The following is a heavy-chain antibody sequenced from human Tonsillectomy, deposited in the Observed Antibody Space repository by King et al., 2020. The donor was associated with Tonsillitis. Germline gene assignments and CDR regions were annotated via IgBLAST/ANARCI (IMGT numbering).Heavy chain of an antibody. Sequence: VQLVQSGADVKKPGASVKVSCKASGYTFFDYSIHWVRQAPGQGLQWMGRISPDRGRTDYALSFEDRVTITRDTSINTVYMELTSLRSDDKAVYFCARDTGGWRTFDFWGQGTLVTVSS. J-gene: IGHJ4*02. CDR1: GYTFFDYS. CDR3: ARDTGGWRTFDF. V-gene: IGHV1-2*06. D-gene: IGHD6-19*01. CDR2: ISPDRGRT.